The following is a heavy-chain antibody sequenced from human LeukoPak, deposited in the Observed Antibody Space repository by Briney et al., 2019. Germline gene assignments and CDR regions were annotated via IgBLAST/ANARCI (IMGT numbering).Heavy chain of an antibody. CDR1: GDTSTNYG. V-gene: IGHV1-69*13. Sequence: GASVKVSCKPSGDTSTNYGISWVRQAPGQGLEWMGGIVPMFGSTEYAQKFQGRVKISADDSTSTAYMELRSLRSDDTAVYFCARVAGVSYNYFDSWGQGTLVTVSS. D-gene: IGHD1-26*01. CDR2: IVPMFGST. J-gene: IGHJ4*02. CDR3: ARVAGVSYNYFDS.